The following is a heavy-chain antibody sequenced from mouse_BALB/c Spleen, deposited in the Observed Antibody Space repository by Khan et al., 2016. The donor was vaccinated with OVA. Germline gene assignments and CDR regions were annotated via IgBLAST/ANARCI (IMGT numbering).Heavy chain of an antibody. CDR3: ARSPDGNYGFAY. CDR2: IWSGGST. Sequence: QIQLVQSGPGLVQPSQSLSITCTVSGFSLTSYGVHWVRQSPGKGLEWLGVIWSGGSTDYNAAFISRLSISKDNSKSQVFFKMNSLQANDTAIYYCARSPDGNYGFAYWGQGTLVTVSA. V-gene: IGHV2-2*02. D-gene: IGHD2-1*01. CDR1: GFSLTSYG. J-gene: IGHJ3*01.